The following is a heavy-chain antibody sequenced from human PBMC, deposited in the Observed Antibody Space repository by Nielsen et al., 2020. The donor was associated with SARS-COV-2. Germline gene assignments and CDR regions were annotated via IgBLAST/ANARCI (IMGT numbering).Heavy chain of an antibody. J-gene: IGHJ5*02. CDR1: GFTVSSNY. CDR2: IYSGGST. Sequence: GESLKISCAASGFTVSSNYMSWVRQAPGKGLEWVSVIYSGGSTYYADSVKGRFTISRDNSKNTLYLQMNSLRAEDTAVYYCARDLGYCSGGSCYHMNWFDPWGQGTLVTVSS. CDR3: ARDLGYCSGGSCYHMNWFDP. D-gene: IGHD2-15*01. V-gene: IGHV3-53*01.